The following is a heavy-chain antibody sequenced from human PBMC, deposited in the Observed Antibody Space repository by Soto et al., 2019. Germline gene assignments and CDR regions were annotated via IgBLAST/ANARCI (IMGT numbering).Heavy chain of an antibody. J-gene: IGHJ6*02. D-gene: IGHD2-8*01. CDR1: GITLAAHG. V-gene: IGHV3-33*01. CDR2: SWYDGKT. Sequence: QEQLVESGGGMDHPGTSLRLSCVTSGITLAAHGMHWVRQAPGKGLEWVALSWYDGKTFYGDSVKGRFTISRDTSTVFLDMRSLRPDDTAVYFCARVRNNNDKRLDVWGQGTTVIVS. CDR3: ARVRNNNDKRLDV.